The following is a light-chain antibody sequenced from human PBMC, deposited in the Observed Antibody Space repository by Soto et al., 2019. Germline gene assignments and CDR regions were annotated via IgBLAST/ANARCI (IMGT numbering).Light chain of an antibody. V-gene: IGKV3D-15*01. CDR1: QSVSSN. CDR3: QQYNNWRPGT. Sequence: EIVMTQSPATLSVSPGERATLSCRASQSVSSNLAGYQQKPGQAPRLLIYGASIRATGIPARFSGSGSGTEFTLTISSLQSEDFAVYYCQQYNNWRPGTFGQGTKVDIK. CDR2: GAS. J-gene: IGKJ1*01.